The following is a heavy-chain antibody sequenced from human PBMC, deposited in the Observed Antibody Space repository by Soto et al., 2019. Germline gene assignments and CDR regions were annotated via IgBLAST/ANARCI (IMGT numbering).Heavy chain of an antibody. CDR3: ARSAYYDFWSGPAPRES. D-gene: IGHD3-3*01. Sequence: GGSLRLSCAASGFTVSSNYMSWVRQAPGKGLEWVSVIYSGGSTYYADSVKGRFTISRDNSKNTLYLQMNSLRAEDTAVYYCARSAYYDFWSGPAPRESWGQGT. V-gene: IGHV3-66*01. J-gene: IGHJ5*02. CDR1: GFTVSSNY. CDR2: IYSGGST.